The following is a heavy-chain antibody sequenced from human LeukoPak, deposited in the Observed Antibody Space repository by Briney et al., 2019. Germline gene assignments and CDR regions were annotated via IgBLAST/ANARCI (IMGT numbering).Heavy chain of an antibody. V-gene: IGHV3-30*18. CDR3: AKDRRDGYNPYYFDY. CDR1: GFTFSSYG. CDR2: ISYDGSNK. D-gene: IGHD5-24*01. Sequence: GGSLRLSCAASGFTFSSYGMHWVRQAPGKGLEWVAVISYDGSNKYYADSVKGRFTISRDNSKNTLYLQMNSLRAEDTAVYHCAKDRRDGYNPYYFDYWGQGTLVTVSS. J-gene: IGHJ4*02.